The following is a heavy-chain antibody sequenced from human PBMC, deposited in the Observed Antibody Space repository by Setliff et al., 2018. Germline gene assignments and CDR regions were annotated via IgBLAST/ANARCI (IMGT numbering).Heavy chain of an antibody. D-gene: IGHD2-21*02. Sequence: GGSLRLSCDVSGSTFSTYDMHWVRQAPGKGLEWVAVISNDGRKTYYADSVKGRFTMSRDNAKNTLYLQMNSLRAEDTAVYYSASGQVVTAYWGQGTLVTVSS. CDR3: ASGQVVTAY. CDR2: ISNDGRKT. V-gene: IGHV3-30-3*01. CDR1: GSTFSTYD. J-gene: IGHJ4*02.